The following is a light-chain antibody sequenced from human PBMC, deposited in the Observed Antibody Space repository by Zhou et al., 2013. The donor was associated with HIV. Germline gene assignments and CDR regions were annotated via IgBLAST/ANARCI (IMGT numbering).Light chain of an antibody. J-gene: IGKJ1*01. CDR1: QAISDF. Sequence: DIQMTQSPSSLSAPVGDRVIITCRASQAISDFVAWYQQKPGKIPHRLIYTASILESGVPSRFSGRGSGTDFSLTISSLQPEDVATYYCQSYASGRWTFGQGTKVEV. CDR2: TAS. CDR3: QSYASGRWT. V-gene: IGKV1-27*01.